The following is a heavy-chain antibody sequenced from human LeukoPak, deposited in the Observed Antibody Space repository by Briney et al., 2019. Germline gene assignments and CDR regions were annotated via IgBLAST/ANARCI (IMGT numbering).Heavy chain of an antibody. J-gene: IGHJ6*04. Sequence: GGSPRLSCAASGFTFSSYGMHWVRQAPGKGLEWVAVIWYDGSNKYYADSVKGRFTISRDNSKNTLYLQMNSLRAEDTAVYYCARDEEAAAGGSILYYYYGMDVWGKGTTVTVSS. CDR1: GFTFSSYG. D-gene: IGHD6-13*01. V-gene: IGHV3-33*01. CDR2: IWYDGSNK. CDR3: ARDEEAAAGGSILYYYYGMDV.